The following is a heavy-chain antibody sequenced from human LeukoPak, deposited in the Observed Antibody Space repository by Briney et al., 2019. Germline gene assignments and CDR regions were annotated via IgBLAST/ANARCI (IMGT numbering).Heavy chain of an antibody. CDR2: IWYDGSNK. J-gene: IGHJ4*02. D-gene: IGHD6-13*01. V-gene: IGHV3-33*01. Sequence: GRSLRLSCAASGFTFSSYGMHWVRQAPGKGLEWVAVIWYDGSNKYYADSVKGRFTISRDNSKNTLYLQMNSLRAEDTAVYYCARGSGSWVSSSWSPVDYWGQGTLVTVSS. CDR3: ARGSGSWVSSSWSPVDY. CDR1: GFTFSSYG.